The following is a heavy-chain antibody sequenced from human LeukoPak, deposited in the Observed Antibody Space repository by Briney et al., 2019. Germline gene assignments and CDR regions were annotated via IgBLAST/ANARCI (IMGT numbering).Heavy chain of an antibody. D-gene: IGHD6-13*01. V-gene: IGHV4-59*01. J-gene: IGHJ4*02. CDR1: GGSISSYF. CDR2: IYYSGST. CDR3: AREDQAAADY. Sequence: PSETLSLTCTVSGGSISSYFWSWIRQPPGKGLEWIGYIYYSGSTNYNPSLKSRVTMSLDTSKNQFSLKLSSVTAADTAVYYCAREDQAAADYWGQGTLVTVSS.